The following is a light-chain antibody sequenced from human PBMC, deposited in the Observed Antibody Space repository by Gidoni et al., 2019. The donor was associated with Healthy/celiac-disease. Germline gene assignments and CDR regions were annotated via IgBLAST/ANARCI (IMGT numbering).Light chain of an antibody. CDR1: QSIRSW. J-gene: IGKJ3*01. CDR2: KAS. Sequence: DIQMTQSPSTLSASVGDRVTITCRASQSIRSWLSWYQQKPGNAPKLLIYKASSLESGVPSRFSGSGSVTEFTLTISSLQPDVFATYYCQQYNSYSLTFGPGTKVDI. V-gene: IGKV1-5*03. CDR3: QQYNSYSLT.